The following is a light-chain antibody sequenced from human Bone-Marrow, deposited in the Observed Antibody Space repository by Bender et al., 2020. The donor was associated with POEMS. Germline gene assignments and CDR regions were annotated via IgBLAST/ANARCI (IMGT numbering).Light chain of an antibody. J-gene: IGLJ1*01. V-gene: IGLV2-14*01. Sequence: QSALTQPASVSGSPGQSITISCTGTSSDIGASKYVSWYQQHPNRAPKLIIYEDTKRPSGVSNRFSGSKSGNTASLTISGLQAEDEADYYCSSSISGSTLYVFGSGTKVTVL. CDR1: SSDIGASKY. CDR2: EDT. CDR3: SSSISGSTLYV.